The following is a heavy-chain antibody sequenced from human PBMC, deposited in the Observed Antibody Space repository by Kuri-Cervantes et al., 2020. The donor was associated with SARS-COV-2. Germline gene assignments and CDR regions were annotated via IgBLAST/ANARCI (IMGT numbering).Heavy chain of an antibody. J-gene: IGHJ4*02. CDR3: AKDQDSGSYFDY. CDR1: GFTFGDYA. Sequence: GESLKISCTASGFTFGDYAMSWVRQAPGKGLEWVSIISGSGGSTYYADSVKGRFTISRDNSKNTLYLQMNSLRAEDTAVYYCAKDQDSGSYFDYWGQGTLVTVSS. D-gene: IGHD1-26*01. CDR2: ISGSGGST. V-gene: IGHV3-23*01.